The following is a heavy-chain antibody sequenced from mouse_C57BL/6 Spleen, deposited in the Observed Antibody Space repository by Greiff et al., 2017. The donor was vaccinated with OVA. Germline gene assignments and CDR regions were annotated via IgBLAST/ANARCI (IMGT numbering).Heavy chain of an antibody. J-gene: IGHJ2*01. D-gene: IGHD2-1*01. CDR3: ARSPHYYGTDYFDY. V-gene: IGHV1-50*01. CDR1: GYTFTSYW. Sequence: QVQLQQSGAELVKPGASVKLSCKASGYTFTSYWMQWVKQRPGQGLEWIGEIDPSDSYTNYNQKFKGKATLTVATSSSTAYMQLSSLTSEDSAVYYCARSPHYYGTDYFDYWGQGTTLTVSS. CDR2: IDPSDSYT.